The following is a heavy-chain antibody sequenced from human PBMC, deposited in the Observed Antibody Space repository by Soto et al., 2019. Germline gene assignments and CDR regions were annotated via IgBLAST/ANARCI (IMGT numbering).Heavy chain of an antibody. V-gene: IGHV4-30-2*01. CDR3: ATYYDSSGYRFDY. CDR2: IYHSGST. Sequence: PSETLSLTCAVSGGSISSGGYSWSWIRQPPGKGLEWIGYIYHSGSTYYNPSLKSRVTISVDKSENQFSLKLSSVTAADTAVYYCATYYDSSGYRFDYWGQGTLVTVSS. J-gene: IGHJ4*02. D-gene: IGHD3-22*01. CDR1: GGSISSGGYS.